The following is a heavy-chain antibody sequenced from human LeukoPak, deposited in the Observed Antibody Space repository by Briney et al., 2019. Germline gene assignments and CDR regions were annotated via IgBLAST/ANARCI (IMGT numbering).Heavy chain of an antibody. V-gene: IGHV4-39*01. CDR1: GGSISSSSYY. D-gene: IGHD1-14*01. J-gene: IGHJ4*02. CDR2: IYYSAST. Sequence: PSETLSLTCTVSGGSISSSSYYWGWIRQPPGKGLEGIGGIYYSASTYYNPSLQCRVTISVDTSKHQFPLKLSSVTAADTAVYYCARHVPTNYHETGDFDYWGQGTLVTVSS. CDR3: ARHVPTNYHETGDFDY.